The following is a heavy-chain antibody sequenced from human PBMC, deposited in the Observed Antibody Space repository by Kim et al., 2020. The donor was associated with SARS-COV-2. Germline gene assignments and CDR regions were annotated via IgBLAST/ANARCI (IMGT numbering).Heavy chain of an antibody. Sequence: DSVKGRFTISRDNSKNTLYRQMNSLRAEDTAVYYGAKERAWGSHRYAFDIWGQGTMVTVSS. J-gene: IGHJ3*02. V-gene: IGHV3-23*01. D-gene: IGHD3-16*01. CDR3: AKERAWGSHRYAFDI.